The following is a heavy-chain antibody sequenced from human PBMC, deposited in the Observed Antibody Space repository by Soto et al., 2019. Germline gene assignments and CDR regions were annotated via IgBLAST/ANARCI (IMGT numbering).Heavy chain of an antibody. CDR1: GGSISSGGYS. Sequence: PSETLSLTCAVSGGSISSGGYSWSWIRQPPGKGLEWIGYIYHSGSTYYNPTLKSRVTISVDRSKNQFSPKLSSVTAADTAVYYCAGTRRDMPWFDPWGQGTLVTVSS. V-gene: IGHV4-30-2*01. J-gene: IGHJ5*02. D-gene: IGHD2-2*01. CDR3: AGTRRDMPWFDP. CDR2: IYHSGST.